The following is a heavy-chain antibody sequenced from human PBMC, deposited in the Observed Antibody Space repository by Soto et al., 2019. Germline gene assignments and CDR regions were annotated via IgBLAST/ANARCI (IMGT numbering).Heavy chain of an antibody. D-gene: IGHD3-22*01. CDR2: ISAYNGNT. J-gene: IGHJ4*02. CDR1: GYTFTSYG. CDR3: ARVMNSYDSSGYPHY. V-gene: IGHV1-18*01. Sequence: ASVKVSCKASGYTFTSYGISWVRQAPGQGLEWMGWISAYNGNTNYTQKLQGRVTITTDTSTSTAYMELRRLRSDATAVYYCARVMNSYDSSGYPHYWGQGTLVTVSS.